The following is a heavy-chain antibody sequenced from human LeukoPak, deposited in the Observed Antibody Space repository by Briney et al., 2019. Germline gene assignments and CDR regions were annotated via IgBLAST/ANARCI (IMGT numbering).Heavy chain of an antibody. D-gene: IGHD6-13*01. J-gene: IGHJ5*02. CDR1: GGSISSYY. CDR3: ARPGSSSWYPEGSAWFDP. Sequence: SETLSLTCTVSGGSISSYYWGWIRQPPGKGLEWIGSIYYSGSTYYNPSLKSRVTISVDTSKNQFSLKLSSVTAADTAVYYCARPGSSSWYPEGSAWFDPWGQGTLVTVSS. CDR2: IYYSGST. V-gene: IGHV4-39*01.